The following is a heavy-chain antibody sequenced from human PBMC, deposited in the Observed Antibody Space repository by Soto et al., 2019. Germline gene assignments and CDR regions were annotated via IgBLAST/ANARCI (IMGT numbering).Heavy chain of an antibody. D-gene: IGHD2-2*02. CDR3: AREYTAWPLAYGLDV. Sequence: GGSLRLSCVGSGFIFSNYSVNWVRQAPGKGLEWVSSISSRSDIYYAESVKGRFTISRDNAKNSVSLQMNSLRAEDTAVYYCAREYTAWPLAYGLDVWGQGTTVTVSS. CDR1: GFIFSNYS. CDR2: ISSRSDI. V-gene: IGHV3-21*01. J-gene: IGHJ6*02.